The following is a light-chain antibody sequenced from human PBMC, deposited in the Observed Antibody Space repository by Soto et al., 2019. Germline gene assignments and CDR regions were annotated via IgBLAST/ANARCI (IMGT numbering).Light chain of an antibody. Sequence: EIVLTQSPGTLSLSPGEGATLSCRASQSVSGRYLAWYQQKPGQAPKLVIQGASSRAAGIPDRFNGTGSGTDFTLTISRLEPEDFAVYYCQQYVGSAGITFGQGTRLEIK. J-gene: IGKJ5*01. V-gene: IGKV3-20*01. CDR1: QSVSGRY. CDR2: GAS. CDR3: QQYVGSAGIT.